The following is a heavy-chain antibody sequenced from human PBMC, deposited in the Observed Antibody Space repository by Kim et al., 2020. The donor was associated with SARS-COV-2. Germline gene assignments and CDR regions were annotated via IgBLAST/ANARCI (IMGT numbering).Heavy chain of an antibody. J-gene: IGHJ5*02. V-gene: IGHV3-21*01. CDR3: ARDLRIVVVPAAITRFDP. CDR2: ISSSSSYI. D-gene: IGHD2-2*01. Sequence: GGSLRLSCAASGFTFSSYSMNWVRQAPGKGLEWVSSISSSSSYIYYADSVKGRFTISRDNAKNSLYLQMNSLRAEDTAVYYCARDLRIVVVPAAITRFDPWGQGTLVTVSS. CDR1: GFTFSSYS.